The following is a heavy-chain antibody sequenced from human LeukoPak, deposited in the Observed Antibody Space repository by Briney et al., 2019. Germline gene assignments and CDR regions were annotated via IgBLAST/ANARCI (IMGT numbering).Heavy chain of an antibody. Sequence: ASVKVSCKASGYTFTGYYMHWVRQAPGQGLEWMGWINPNSGGTNYAQKFQGRVTMTGDTSINTAYMELSSLRSEDTAVYYCVTGFTTMAVDYFDYWGQGTLVTVSP. D-gene: IGHD5-18*01. V-gene: IGHV1-2*02. CDR3: VTGFTTMAVDYFDY. J-gene: IGHJ4*02. CDR2: INPNSGGT. CDR1: GYTFTGYY.